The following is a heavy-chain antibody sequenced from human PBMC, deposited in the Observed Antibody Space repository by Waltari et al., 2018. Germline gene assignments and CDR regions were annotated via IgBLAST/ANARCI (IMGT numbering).Heavy chain of an antibody. J-gene: IGHJ4*02. CDR1: GFTFSSSA. D-gene: IGHD6-25*01. V-gene: IGHV3-23*04. Sequence: EVQLVESGGGLVQPGGSLNLSCATSGFTFSSSAMTWVCQAPGRGLDGVSDISVGGGTTYYADSVKGRFTISRDNSKNILYLQMNSLRAEDTAFYYCVKQRVRASPIFDYWGLGTLVTVSS. CDR3: VKQRVRASPIFDY. CDR2: ISVGGGTT.